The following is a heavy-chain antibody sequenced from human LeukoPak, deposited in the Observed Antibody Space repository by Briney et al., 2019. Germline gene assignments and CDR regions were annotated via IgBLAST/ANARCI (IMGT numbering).Heavy chain of an antibody. J-gene: IGHJ6*02. CDR2: ISYDGSNK. CDR3: AKDYYDSSVLVRTDYYYYGMDV. Sequence: PGGSLRLSCAASGFTFSNYWMTWVRQAPGKGLEWVAVISYDGSNKYYADSVKGRFTISRDNSENTLYLQMNSLRAEDTAVYYCAKDYYDSSVLVRTDYYYYGMDVWGQGTTVTVSS. CDR1: GFTFSNYW. D-gene: IGHD3-22*01. V-gene: IGHV3-30*18.